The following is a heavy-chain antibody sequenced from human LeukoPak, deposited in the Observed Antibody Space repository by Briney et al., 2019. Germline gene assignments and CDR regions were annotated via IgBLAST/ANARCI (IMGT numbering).Heavy chain of an antibody. D-gene: IGHD4-23*01. CDR2: ISGSGGST. CDR3: AKGLSPYGGNSRVGDAFDI. CDR1: GFTFSSYA. V-gene: IGHV3-23*01. J-gene: IGHJ3*02. Sequence: GGSLRLSCAASGFTFSSYAMSWVRQAPGKGLEWVSAISGSGGSTYYADSVKGRFTISRDNSKKTLFLQMNSLRAEDTAVYFCAKGLSPYGGNSRVGDAFDIWGQGTMVTVSS.